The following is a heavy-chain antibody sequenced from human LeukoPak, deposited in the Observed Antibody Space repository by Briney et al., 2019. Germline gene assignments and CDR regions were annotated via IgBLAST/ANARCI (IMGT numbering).Heavy chain of an antibody. CDR2: ISYDGSNK. Sequence: GGSLRLSRAASGFTFSSYGMHWVRQAPGKGLEWVAVISYDGSNKYYADSVKGRFTISRDNSKNTLYLQMNSLRAEDTAVYYCAKEYYDFWSGYHTQHFDYWGQGTLVTVSS. J-gene: IGHJ4*02. CDR3: AKEYYDFWSGYHTQHFDY. V-gene: IGHV3-30*18. CDR1: GFTFSSYG. D-gene: IGHD3-3*01.